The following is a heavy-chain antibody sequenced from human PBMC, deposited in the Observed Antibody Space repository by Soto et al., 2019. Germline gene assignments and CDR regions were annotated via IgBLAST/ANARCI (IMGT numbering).Heavy chain of an antibody. D-gene: IGHD6-13*01. J-gene: IGHJ6*02. CDR1: GFTFDDYA. Sequence: GGSLRLSCAASGFTFDDYAMHWVRQAPGKGLEWVSGISWNSGSIGYADSVKGRFTISRDNAKNSLYLQMNSLRAEDTALYYCARKRGSSYPYYYYGMDVWGQGTTVTVSS. CDR3: ARKRGSSYPYYYYGMDV. CDR2: ISWNSGSI. V-gene: IGHV3-9*01.